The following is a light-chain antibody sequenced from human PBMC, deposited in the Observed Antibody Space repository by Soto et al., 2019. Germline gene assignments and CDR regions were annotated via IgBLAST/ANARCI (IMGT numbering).Light chain of an antibody. CDR3: QKYNSAPRT. CDR2: GAS. CDR1: QGISNN. Sequence: DIQMTQSPSSLSASVGDRVTITCRASQGISNNLAWYQQKPGKVPKLLIQGASTLQSGVPSRFSGSGSGTDFTLTISSLQPEDVATYYCQKYNSAPRTFGQGTKVEIK. V-gene: IGKV1-27*01. J-gene: IGKJ1*01.